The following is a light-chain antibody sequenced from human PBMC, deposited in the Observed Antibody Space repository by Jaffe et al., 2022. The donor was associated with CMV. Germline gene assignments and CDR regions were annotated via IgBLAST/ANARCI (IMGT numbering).Light chain of an antibody. Sequence: DIQMTQSPSSLSASVGDRCTITCRAGRDIGFSLNWYQHKQGKAPNLLIYAASTLQSGVPSRFSGAGSGTDFTLTISGLQPEDFGTYYCQQSYNTPRTFGPGTKVEVK. CDR1: RDIGFS. J-gene: IGKJ1*01. CDR2: AAS. V-gene: IGKV1-39*01. CDR3: QQSYNTPRT.